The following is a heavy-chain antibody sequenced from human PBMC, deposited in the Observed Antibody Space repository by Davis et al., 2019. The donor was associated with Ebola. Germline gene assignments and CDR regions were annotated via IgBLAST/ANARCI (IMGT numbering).Heavy chain of an antibody. CDR3: ARAGGYYYSSGVDY. V-gene: IGHV1-18*04. D-gene: IGHD3-10*01. CDR1: GYTFTGYY. J-gene: IGHJ4*02. Sequence: ASVKVSCKASGYTFTGYYMHRVRQAPGQGLEWMGWISAYNGNTNYAQKLQGRVTMTTDTSTSTAYMELRSLRSDDTAVYYCARAGGYYYSSGVDYWGQGTLVTVSS. CDR2: ISAYNGNT.